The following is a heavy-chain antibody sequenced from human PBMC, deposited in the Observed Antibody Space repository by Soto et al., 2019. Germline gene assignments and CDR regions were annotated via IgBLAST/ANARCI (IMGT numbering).Heavy chain of an antibody. D-gene: IGHD4-17*01. Sequence: QLQLPESGPGLVKPSETLSLTCTVSGGSIRSSNYYWTWIRQPPGKGLEWIGSGTTYNPSLRSRVTVSVDASKNQFSLKLNSVNAADTAVYHCATYGGGTGRFDFWGQGTLVTVSS. CDR2: SGTT. V-gene: IGHV4-39*01. CDR1: GGSIRSSNYY. J-gene: IGHJ4*02. CDR3: ATYGGGTGRFDF.